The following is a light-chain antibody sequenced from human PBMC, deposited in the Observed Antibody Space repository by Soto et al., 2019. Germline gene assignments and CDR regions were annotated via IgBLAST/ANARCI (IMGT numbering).Light chain of an antibody. J-gene: IGKJ5*01. V-gene: IGKV3D-15*01. CDR2: GAS. CDR1: QRISRY. CDR3: QQYNTWPPIT. Sequence: EIGLTKSTGTLSLSPVERTTLSCRASQRISRYLAWYQQKPGQGPRLLLYGASTRATGITARFSGGGSGTEFTLPISSLQSEDFGLYYCQQYNTWPPITFGQRTRLENK.